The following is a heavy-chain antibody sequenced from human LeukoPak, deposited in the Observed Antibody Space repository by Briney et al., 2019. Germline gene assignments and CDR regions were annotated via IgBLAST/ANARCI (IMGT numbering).Heavy chain of an antibody. Sequence: GGSLRPSCAASGFTFRSYGMHWVRQAPGKGLEWVAVISYDGTNKHYADSAKGRFTISRDNSKNTLYLQMSSLRAEDTAVYYCVKVSGSHDFDYWGQGTLVTVSS. D-gene: IGHD1-26*01. CDR2: ISYDGTNK. CDR1: GFTFRSYG. V-gene: IGHV3-30*18. J-gene: IGHJ4*02. CDR3: VKVSGSHDFDY.